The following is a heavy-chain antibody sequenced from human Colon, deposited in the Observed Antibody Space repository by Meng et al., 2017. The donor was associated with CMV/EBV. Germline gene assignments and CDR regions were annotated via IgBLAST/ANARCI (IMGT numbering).Heavy chain of an antibody. CDR3: ARYMLPPLYGLDV. CDR2: IYCNDEK. Sequence: SCPTLVKPTQTLTLTCTFSGFSLRARGLGVGWIRRPSGKALEWLALIYCNDEKRYSPSLTTRLTITKHTSENQVVLTMTNMDPVDTATYYCARYMLPPLYGLDVWGQGTTVTVSS. CDR1: GFSLRARGLG. V-gene: IGHV2-5*01. J-gene: IGHJ6*02. D-gene: IGHD3-10*02.